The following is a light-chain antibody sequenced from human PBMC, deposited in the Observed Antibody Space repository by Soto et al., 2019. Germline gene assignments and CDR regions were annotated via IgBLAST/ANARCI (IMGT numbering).Light chain of an antibody. CDR1: PSVTNY. Sequence: IVLTQSPATLSLPPGERATLSCRASPSVTNYLAWYQQKPGQAPRLLIYGAFNRATGIPARFSGSGSGTDFTLTISSLEPEDFAVYYCQQRNIWPPVTFGQGTRLEIK. CDR2: GAF. J-gene: IGKJ5*01. CDR3: QQRNIWPPVT. V-gene: IGKV3-11*01.